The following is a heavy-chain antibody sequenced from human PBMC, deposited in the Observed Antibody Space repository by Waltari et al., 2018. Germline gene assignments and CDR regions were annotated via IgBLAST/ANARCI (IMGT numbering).Heavy chain of an antibody. CDR2: IIPIFGTA. CDR1: GGTFSSYA. V-gene: IGHV1-69*13. J-gene: IGHJ1*01. CDR3: ATQTEDSSGYMAEYFQH. D-gene: IGHD3-22*01. Sequence: QVQLVQSGAEVKKPGSSVKVSCKASGGTFSSYAISWVRQAPGQGLEWMGRIIPIFGTANYAQKFQGRVTITADESTSTAYMELSSLRSEDTAVYYCATQTEDSSGYMAEYFQHRGQGTLVTVSS.